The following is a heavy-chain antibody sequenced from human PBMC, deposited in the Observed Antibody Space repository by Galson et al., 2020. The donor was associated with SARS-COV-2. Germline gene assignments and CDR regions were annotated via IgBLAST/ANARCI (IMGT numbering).Heavy chain of an antibody. Sequence: ASVKVSCKASGYTFTSYAMHWVRQDPGQRLEWMGWINAGNGNTKYSQKFQGRVTITRDTSASTAYMELSSLRSEDTAVYYCARAVGTGTNYWVYFDYWGQGTLVTVSS. CDR2: INAGNGNT. J-gene: IGHJ4*02. CDR3: ARAVGTGTNYWVYFDY. CDR1: GYTFTSYA. V-gene: IGHV1-3*01. D-gene: IGHD1-1*01.